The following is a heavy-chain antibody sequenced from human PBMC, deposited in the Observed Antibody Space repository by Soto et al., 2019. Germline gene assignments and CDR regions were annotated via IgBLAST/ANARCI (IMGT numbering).Heavy chain of an antibody. V-gene: IGHV4-34*01. Sequence: QVQLQQWGAGLLKPSETLSLTCAVYGGSFSGYYWSWIRQPPGKGLEWIGEINHSGSTNYNPSLKSRVTISVDTSKNQVSLKLSSVTAADTAVYYCARWATVTTRGFYYWGQGTLVTVSS. CDR1: GGSFSGYY. D-gene: IGHD4-17*01. CDR2: INHSGST. J-gene: IGHJ4*02. CDR3: ARWATVTTRGFYY.